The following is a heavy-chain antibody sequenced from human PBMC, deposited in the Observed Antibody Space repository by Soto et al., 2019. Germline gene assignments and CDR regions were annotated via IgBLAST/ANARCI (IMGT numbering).Heavy chain of an antibody. CDR3: ATDLMPRGGYCSSTSCQRPGLDP. CDR1: GYTLTELS. D-gene: IGHD2-2*01. CDR2: FDPEDGET. J-gene: IGHJ5*02. V-gene: IGHV1-24*01. Sequence: ASVKVSCKVSGYTLTELSMHWVRQAPGKGLEWMGGFDPEDGETIYAQKFQGRVTMTEDTSTDTAYMELSSLRSEDTAVYYCATDLMPRGGYCSSTSCQRPGLDPWGQGTLVTVSS.